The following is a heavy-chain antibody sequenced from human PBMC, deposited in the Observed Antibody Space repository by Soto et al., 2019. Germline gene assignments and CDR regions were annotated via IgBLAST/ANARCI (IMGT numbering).Heavy chain of an antibody. CDR1: GYTFTSYG. J-gene: IGHJ4*02. D-gene: IGHD3-22*01. Sequence: QVQLVQSGAEVKKPGASVKVSCKASGYTFTSYGISWVRQAPGQGLEWMGWISAYNGNTDYAQKIQGRVTMTTDTSTTTAYMELRSLRSDDTAVYYCARTNYYDSSAYYGLFYFDYWGQGSLVTVSS. V-gene: IGHV1-18*04. CDR2: ISAYNGNT. CDR3: ARTNYYDSSAYYGLFYFDY.